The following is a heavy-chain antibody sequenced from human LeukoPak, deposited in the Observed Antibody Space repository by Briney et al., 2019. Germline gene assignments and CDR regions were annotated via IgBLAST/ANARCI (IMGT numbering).Heavy chain of an antibody. V-gene: IGHV4-39*01. D-gene: IGHD2-15*01. CDR1: GGSISSSDYY. CDR3: ARALGYCSGGSCTRGYNWFDP. J-gene: IGHJ5*02. Sequence: PSETLSLTCTVSGGSISSSDYYWGWIRQPPGKGLEWIGSIYFGGSTYYNPSLKSRVTISVDTSMNQFSLKLSFVTTEDTAVYYCARALGYCSGGSCTRGYNWFDPWGQGTLVTVSS. CDR2: IYFGGST.